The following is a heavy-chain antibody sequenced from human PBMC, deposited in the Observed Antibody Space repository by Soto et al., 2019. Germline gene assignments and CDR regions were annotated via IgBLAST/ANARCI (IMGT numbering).Heavy chain of an antibody. V-gene: IGHV4-34*01. CDR3: ARVQRGTATTVVDAFDI. CDR1: GGSVSVPNYY. CDR2: MSHSGGS. J-gene: IGHJ3*02. D-gene: IGHD1-1*01. Sequence: QVQLQQWGAGLLKPSETLSLTCAVYGGSVSVPNYYWSWIRQPPGKGLEWNGEMSHSGGSHFNPSLKSRVTISVDTSTNQFSLKMSSVTAADTALYYCARVQRGTATTVVDAFDIWGPGTMVIVSS.